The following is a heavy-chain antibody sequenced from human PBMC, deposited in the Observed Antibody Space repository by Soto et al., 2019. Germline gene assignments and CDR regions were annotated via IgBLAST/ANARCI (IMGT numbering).Heavy chain of an antibody. CDR1: GYIFTSYG. CDR3: ATERLAYYFDTSGEDFDY. Sequence: ASVKVSCKASGYIFTSYGISWVRQAPGQGLEWMGWISAHNANTNYAQKFQGRVTMTTDTSTSTAHMELRSLRSDDTAVYYCATERLAYYFDTSGEDFDYWGQGTLVTVS. CDR2: ISAHNANT. V-gene: IGHV1-18*01. D-gene: IGHD3-22*01. J-gene: IGHJ4*02.